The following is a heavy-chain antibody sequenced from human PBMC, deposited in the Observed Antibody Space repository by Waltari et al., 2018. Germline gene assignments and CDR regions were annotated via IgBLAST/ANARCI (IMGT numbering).Heavy chain of an antibody. D-gene: IGHD2-8*02. Sequence: QVQLQESGPGLVKPSETLSLTCTVSGGSISSYYWSWIRQPPGKGLEWIGYIYYSGSTNYNPSLKSRVTISVDTSKNQFSLKLSSVTAADTAVYYCAREVVYRNWYFDLWGRGTLVTVSS. CDR1: GGSISSYY. CDR2: IYYSGST. J-gene: IGHJ2*01. CDR3: AREVVYRNWYFDL. V-gene: IGHV4-59*01.